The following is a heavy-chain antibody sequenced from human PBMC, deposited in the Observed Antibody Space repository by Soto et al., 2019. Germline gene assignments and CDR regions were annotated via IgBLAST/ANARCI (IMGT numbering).Heavy chain of an antibody. J-gene: IGHJ4*02. D-gene: IGHD2-15*01. CDR2: TTDTGVTT. V-gene: IGHV3-23*01. Sequence: GGSLRLSCTASGFTFYTYAMTWFRQAPGKGLEWVSSTTDTGVTTYYADSVKGRFTISRDNSKNTLYLQMNSLRTDDSAVYYCAKDTPVVMFLFDSWGRGTLVTVSS. CDR1: GFTFYTYA. CDR3: AKDTPVVMFLFDS.